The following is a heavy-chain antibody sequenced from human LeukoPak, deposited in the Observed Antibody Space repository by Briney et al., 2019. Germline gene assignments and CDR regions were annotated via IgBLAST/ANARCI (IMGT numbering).Heavy chain of an antibody. CDR2: IFYSGST. CDR3: ARVFSYPLRAPFDP. D-gene: IGHD3-3*01. Sequence: SETLSLTCTVSGGSISSYYWSWVRQPPGKGLEWIGYIFYSGSTNYNPSLKSRVTISVDTSKNQFSLKMSSVTAADTAVYYCARVFSYPLRAPFDPWGQGTLVTVSS. V-gene: IGHV4-59*01. J-gene: IGHJ5*02. CDR1: GGSISSYY.